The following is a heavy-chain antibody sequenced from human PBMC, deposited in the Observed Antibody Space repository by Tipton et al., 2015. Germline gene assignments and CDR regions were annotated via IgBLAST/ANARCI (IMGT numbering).Heavy chain of an antibody. V-gene: IGHV4-34*01. Sequence: TLSLTCAVYGGSFSGYYWNWIRQPPGKGLEWIGEINHSGRPNYTPSLKSRVTISVDTSKHQFSLKLSSVTAADTALYYCARVGRYFDSPGYSHWFDPWGQGTLVSVSS. J-gene: IGHJ5*02. CDR1: GGSFSGYY. CDR3: ARVGRYFDSPGYSHWFDP. D-gene: IGHD3-22*01. CDR2: INHSGRP.